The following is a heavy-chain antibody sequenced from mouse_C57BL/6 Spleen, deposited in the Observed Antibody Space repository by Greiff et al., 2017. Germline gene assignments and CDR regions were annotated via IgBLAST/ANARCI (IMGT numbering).Heavy chain of an antibody. J-gene: IGHJ2*01. CDR1: GFSLTSYA. V-gene: IGHV2-9-1*01. CDR3: ARNKNYSNSYYFDY. CDR2: IWNGGGT. D-gene: IGHD2-5*01. Sequence: QVQLKESGPGLVAPSQSLSITCTVSGFSLTSYAISWVRQRPGKGLEWLGVIWNGGGTNYNSALKSRLSISKDNSKSQVFLKMNSLQTDDTARYYCARNKNYSNSYYFDYWGQGTTLTVSS.